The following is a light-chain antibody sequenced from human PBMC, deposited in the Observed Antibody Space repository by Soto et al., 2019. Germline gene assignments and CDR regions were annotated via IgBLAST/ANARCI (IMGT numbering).Light chain of an antibody. CDR1: QSLLHSNGINY. CDR2: LGS. Sequence: DIVMTQSPLSLPVTPGEPASISCRSSQSLLHSNGINYLDWYLQKPGQSPQPLIYLGSNRASGVPDRFSGSGTGTDFTLKISRVEADDVGVYYCMQALQAPTFGGGTKVDIK. J-gene: IGKJ4*01. CDR3: MQALQAPT. V-gene: IGKV2-28*01.